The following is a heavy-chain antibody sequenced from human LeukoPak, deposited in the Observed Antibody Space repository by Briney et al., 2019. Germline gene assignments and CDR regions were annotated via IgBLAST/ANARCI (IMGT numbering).Heavy chain of an antibody. CDR3: AKDLYSSSSCFDY. Sequence: PGGSLRLSCAASGFTFSSYGMHGVRQAPGKGLEWVAVIWYDGSKKYYADSVKGRFTISRDNSKNTLYLQMNSLRTEDTAVYYCAKDLYSSSSCFDYWGQGTLVTVSS. CDR1: GFTFSSYG. V-gene: IGHV3-33*06. D-gene: IGHD6-6*01. CDR2: IWYDGSKK. J-gene: IGHJ4*02.